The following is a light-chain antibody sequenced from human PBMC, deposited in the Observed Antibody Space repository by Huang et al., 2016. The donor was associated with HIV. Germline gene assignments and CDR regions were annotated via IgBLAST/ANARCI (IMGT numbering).Light chain of an antibody. Sequence: GERAPRAFRARQGVGHTFAWDRHIPGQAPRLLIYGASTRATGIPASFSGSGSRTEFTLTISSLQSEDFAVYYCQQYNNWPLTFGQGTKVEIK. V-gene: IGKV3-15*01. CDR1: QGVGHT. CDR3: QQYNNWPLT. J-gene: IGKJ1*01. CDR2: GAS.